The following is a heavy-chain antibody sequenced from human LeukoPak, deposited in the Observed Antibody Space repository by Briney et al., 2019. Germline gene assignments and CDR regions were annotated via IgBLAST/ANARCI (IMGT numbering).Heavy chain of an antibody. CDR2: INHSGST. CDR1: GGSFSGYY. D-gene: IGHD6-13*01. Sequence: PSETLSLTCAVYGGSFSGYYWSWIRQPPGKGLEWIGEINHSGSTNYNPSLKSRVTISVDTSKNQFSLKLSSVTAADTAVYYCARGRASKYSSSGGGYFDYWGQGTLVTVSS. V-gene: IGHV4-34*01. CDR3: ARGRASKYSSSGGGYFDY. J-gene: IGHJ4*02.